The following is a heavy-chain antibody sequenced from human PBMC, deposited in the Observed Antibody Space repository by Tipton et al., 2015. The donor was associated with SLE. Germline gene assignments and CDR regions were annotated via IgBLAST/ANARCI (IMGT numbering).Heavy chain of an antibody. CDR3: AREKGDAFPNLFGFES. Sequence: TLSLTCAVYGGSFSGYYWSWIRQPPGKGLAWIGEINHSGSTNYNPSLKSRVTISVDTSKNQFSLKLHSVTAADTAVYYCAREKGDAFPNLFGFESWGQGTTVTVSS. J-gene: IGHJ3*02. V-gene: IGHV4-34*01. CDR2: INHSGST. CDR1: GGSFSGYY. D-gene: IGHD3-16*01.